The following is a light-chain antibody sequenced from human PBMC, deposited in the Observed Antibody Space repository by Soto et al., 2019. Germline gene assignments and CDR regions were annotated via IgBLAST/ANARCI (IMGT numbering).Light chain of an antibody. CDR3: AAWDDRLSAYV. CDR1: ISNIGSNP. Sequence: QSVLTQPPSASGTPGQRVTISCSGGISNIGSNPVYWHQHLPGTAPKLLVYRNNQRPSGVPDRLSDSKSGTSAFLAISGLRSEDEDDYYCAAWDDRLSAYVFGTGTKVTVL. CDR2: RNN. V-gene: IGLV1-47*01. J-gene: IGLJ1*01.